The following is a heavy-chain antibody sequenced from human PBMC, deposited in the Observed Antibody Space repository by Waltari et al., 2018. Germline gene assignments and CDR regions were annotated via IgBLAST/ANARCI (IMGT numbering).Heavy chain of an antibody. J-gene: IGHJ6*02. CDR3: ARDPYSGTYLHYYYGMDV. CDR2: IIPIFGTA. D-gene: IGHD1-26*01. CDR1: GGTFSSYA. Sequence: QVQLVQSGAEVKKPGSSVKVSCKASGGTFSSYAISWVRQAPGQGLEWMGGIIPIFGTANYAQKFQGRVTITTDESTSTAYMELSSLRSEDTAVYYCARDPYSGTYLHYYYGMDVWGQGTTVTVSS. V-gene: IGHV1-69*05.